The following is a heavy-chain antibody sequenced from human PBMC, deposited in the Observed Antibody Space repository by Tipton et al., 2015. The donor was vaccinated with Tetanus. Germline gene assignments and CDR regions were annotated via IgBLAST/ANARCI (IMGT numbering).Heavy chain of an antibody. D-gene: IGHD1-26*01. CDR3: ARDMAVGATLDY. V-gene: IGHV3-11*01. Sequence: SLRLSCAASGFTFSDYYMSWIRQAPGKGLEWVSYISSSGSTIYYADSVQGRFTISRDNAKNSLYLQMNSLRAEDTAVYYCARDMAVGATLDYWGQGTLVTVSS. CDR1: GFTFSDYY. CDR2: ISSSGSTI. J-gene: IGHJ4*02.